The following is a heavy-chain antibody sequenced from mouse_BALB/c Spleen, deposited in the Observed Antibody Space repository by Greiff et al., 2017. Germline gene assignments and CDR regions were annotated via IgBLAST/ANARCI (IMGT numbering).Heavy chain of an antibody. CDR1: GFTFSSFG. Sequence: DVKLVESGGGLVQPGGSRKLSCAASGFTFSSFGMHWVRQAPEKGLEWVAYISSGSSTIYYADTVKGRFTISRDNPKNTLFLQMTSLRSEDTAMYYCARSREYFDYWGQGTTLTVSS. V-gene: IGHV5-17*02. CDR2: ISSGSSTI. J-gene: IGHJ2*01. CDR3: ARSREYFDY.